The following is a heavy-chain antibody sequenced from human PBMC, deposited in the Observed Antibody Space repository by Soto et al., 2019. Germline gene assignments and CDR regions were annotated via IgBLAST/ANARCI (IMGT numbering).Heavy chain of an antibody. J-gene: IGHJ4*02. CDR2: ISSSRGHT. CDR1: GFDFSDFH. V-gene: IGHV3-11*03. D-gene: IGHD1-1*01. CDR3: AANGNSGLDS. Sequence: GGSLRLSCVASGFDFSDFHISWVRQAPGKGLEWISYISSSRGHTNYAESVKGRFTISRDNAKSSVFLEMSDLRSDDTAVYYCAANGNSGLDSWGQGTMVTVSS.